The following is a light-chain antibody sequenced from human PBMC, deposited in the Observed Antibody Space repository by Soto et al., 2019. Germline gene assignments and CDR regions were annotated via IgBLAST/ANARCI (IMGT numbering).Light chain of an antibody. V-gene: IGLV1-44*01. J-gene: IGLJ2*01. CDR3: EAWDDSLNGVV. CDR2: SNN. Sequence: QSVLTQTPSASGTPGQRVNISCSGSSSNIGSNNVNWYQQLPRTAPKLLIYSNNQRPSGVPDRFSGSKSGTSASLAISGLQSEDEADYYCEAWDDSLNGVVFGGGTKLTVL. CDR1: SSNIGSNN.